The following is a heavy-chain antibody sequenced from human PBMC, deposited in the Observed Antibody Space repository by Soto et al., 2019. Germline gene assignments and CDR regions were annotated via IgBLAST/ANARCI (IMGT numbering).Heavy chain of an antibody. CDR2: IYYSGTT. D-gene: IGHD3-22*01. J-gene: IGHJ4*02. CDR3: ATYYDSSGPTFDY. Sequence: PSETLSLTCTVSGGYISSGDHYWSWIRQPPGKGLEWIGYIYYSGTTYYNPPLKSRVTISVDTSKNQFSLRLSSVTAADTAVYYCATYYDSSGPTFDYWGQGTPVTVSS. V-gene: IGHV4-30-4*01. CDR1: GGYISSGDHY.